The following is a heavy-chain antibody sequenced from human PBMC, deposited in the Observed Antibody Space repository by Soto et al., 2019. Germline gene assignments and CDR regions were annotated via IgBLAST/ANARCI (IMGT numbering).Heavy chain of an antibody. D-gene: IGHD5-18*01. CDR1: GFTFSSYW. J-gene: IGHJ3*02. V-gene: IGHV3-7*01. Sequence: EVQLVESGGGLVQPGGSLRLSCAASGFTFSSYWMSWVRQAPGKGLEWVANIKQDGSEKYYVDSVKGRFTISRDNXXNSLYLQMNSLRAEDTAVYYCAGGDTAMVNDAFDIWGQGTMVTVSS. CDR3: AGGDTAMVNDAFDI. CDR2: IKQDGSEK.